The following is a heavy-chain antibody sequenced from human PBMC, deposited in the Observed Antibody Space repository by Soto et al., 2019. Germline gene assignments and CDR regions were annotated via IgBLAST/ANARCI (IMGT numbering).Heavy chain of an antibody. V-gene: IGHV4-30-2*01. CDR1: GGSISSGGSS. Sequence: SETLSLTWAVSGGSISSGGSSWSWIRQPPGKGLEWIGYIYHSGSTYYNPSLKSRVTISVDRSKNQFSLKLSSVTAADTAVYYCARAGDSSGPVALGYWGQGTLVTVSS. J-gene: IGHJ4*02. D-gene: IGHD6-19*01. CDR3: ARAGDSSGPVALGY. CDR2: IYHSGST.